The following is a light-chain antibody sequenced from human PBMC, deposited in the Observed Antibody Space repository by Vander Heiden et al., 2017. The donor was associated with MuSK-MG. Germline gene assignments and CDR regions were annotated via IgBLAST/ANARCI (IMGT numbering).Light chain of an antibody. J-gene: IGKJ1*01. CDR2: AAS. CDR3: QRSYSAPPR. Sequence: DIVITHSPSSLSASVGDRVTITCRASQTISSYLNWYQQKPGKAPKLLIYAASTLQCGVPSRFSGSGSGTDFTLTISRLQPEDFATYYCQRSYSAPPRFGQGTKVDIK. V-gene: IGKV1-39*01. CDR1: QTISSY.